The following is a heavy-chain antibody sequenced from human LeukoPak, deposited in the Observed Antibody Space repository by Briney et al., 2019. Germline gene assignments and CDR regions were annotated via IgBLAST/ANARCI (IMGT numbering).Heavy chain of an antibody. D-gene: IGHD2-15*01. CDR3: ARAGEYCSDGSCYSENDYFDT. J-gene: IGHJ4*03. Sequence: GGSLRLSCTASGFSFTNYAITWVRQAPGKGLEWVSGITGSGGSTYYSVKGRFTISRDNSKNTLFLQMSSLRAEDTAIYYCARAGEYCSDGSCYSENDYFDTCGHRTLVTVSS. V-gene: IGHV3-23*01. CDR2: ITGSGGST. CDR1: GFSFTNYA.